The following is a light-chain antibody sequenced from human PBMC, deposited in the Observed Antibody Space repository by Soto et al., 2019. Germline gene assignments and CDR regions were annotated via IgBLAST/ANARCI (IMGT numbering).Light chain of an antibody. V-gene: IGKV3D-15*01. CDR1: LSVSRY. CDR3: QQYNSWPLT. Sequence: EIVMTQSPATLSVSPGERATLSCRASLSVSRYLAWYQQKPGQAPRLLIYGASSRATGIPARFSGSGSGTEFTLTISRLQSDDFVVYYCQQYNSWPLTFGGGTRVDIK. CDR2: GAS. J-gene: IGKJ4*01.